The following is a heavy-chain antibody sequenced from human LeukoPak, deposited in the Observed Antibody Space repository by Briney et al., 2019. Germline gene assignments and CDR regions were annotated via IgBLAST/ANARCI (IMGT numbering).Heavy chain of an antibody. CDR1: GFTFSSYG. CDR3: AKVGIVVVPADRFDY. D-gene: IGHD2-2*01. J-gene: IGHJ4*02. V-gene: IGHV3-30*02. CDR2: IRYDGSNK. Sequence: GGSLRLSCAASGFTFSSYGMHWVRQAPGKGLEWVAFIRYDGSNKNYADSVRGRLTISRDNSKNTLYLQMDSLRAEDTAVYYCAKVGIVVVPADRFDYWGQGTLVTVSS.